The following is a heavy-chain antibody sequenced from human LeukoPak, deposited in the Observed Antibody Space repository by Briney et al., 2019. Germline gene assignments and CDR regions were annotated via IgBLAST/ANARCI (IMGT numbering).Heavy chain of an antibody. CDR1: GGSISSYY. D-gene: IGHD2-2*01. J-gene: IGHJ6*03. V-gene: IGHV4-4*07. CDR3: ARAGCSSTSCYRYYYMDV. CDR2: IYTSGST. Sequence: SETLSLTCTVSGGSISSYYWSWIRQPAGKGLEWIGRIYTSGSTNYNPSLKSRVTMSVDTSKNQFSLKLSSVTAADTAVYYCARAGCSSTSCYRYYYMDVWGKGTTVTVSS.